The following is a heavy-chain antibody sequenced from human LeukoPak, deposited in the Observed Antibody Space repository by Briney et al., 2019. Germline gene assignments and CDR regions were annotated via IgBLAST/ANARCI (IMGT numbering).Heavy chain of an antibody. CDR1: GGSISSYY. J-gene: IGHJ3*02. V-gene: IGHV4-59*01. CDR3: ATDSSGWYAGGFDI. Sequence: SETLSLTCTVSGGSISSYYWSWIRQPPGKGLEWIGYIYYSGSTNYNPSLKSRVTISVDTSKNQFSLKLSSVTAADTAVYYCATDSSGWYAGGFDIWGQGTRVTVSS. CDR2: IYYSGST. D-gene: IGHD6-19*01.